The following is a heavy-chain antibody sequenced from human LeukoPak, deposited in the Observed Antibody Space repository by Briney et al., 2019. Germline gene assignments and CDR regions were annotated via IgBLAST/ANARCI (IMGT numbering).Heavy chain of an antibody. J-gene: IGHJ6*02. CDR1: GITFSNYW. V-gene: IGHV3-74*01. CDR3: ARDRYYGMDV. CDR2: INSDGSST. Sequence: GGSLRLSCAASGITFSNYWMHWVRHAPGKGLVWVSRINSDGSSTRYADSVKGRFTISRDNAKNTLYLQMNSLRAEDTAVYYCARDRYYGMDVWGHGTTVTVSS.